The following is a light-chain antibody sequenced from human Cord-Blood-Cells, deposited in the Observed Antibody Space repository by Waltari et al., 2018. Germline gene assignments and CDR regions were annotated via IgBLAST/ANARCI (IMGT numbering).Light chain of an antibody. CDR2: AAS. CDR3: QQSYSTPIT. J-gene: IGKJ5*01. CDR1: QSLSSY. Sequence: DLQMTQSTSSLSASLGDRVTITCQASQSLSSYLNWDQQKPGKAPKLLIYAASSLQSGVPSRFSGSGSGTDFALTISSLQPEDFATYYCQQSYSTPITFGQGTRLEIK. V-gene: IGKV1-39*01.